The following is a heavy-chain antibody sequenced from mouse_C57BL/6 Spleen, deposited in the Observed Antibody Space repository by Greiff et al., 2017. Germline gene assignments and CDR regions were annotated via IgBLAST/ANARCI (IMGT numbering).Heavy chain of an antibody. CDR3: ARSRGDVDFDY. Sequence: QVQLKQSGPELVKPGASVKISCKASGYAFSSSWMNWVKQRPGKGLEWIGRIYPGDGDTNYNGKFKGKATLTADKSSSTAYMQLSSLTSEDSAVYFCARSRGDVDFDYWGQGTTLTVSS. CDR2: IYPGDGDT. V-gene: IGHV1-82*01. D-gene: IGHD3-3*01. J-gene: IGHJ2*01. CDR1: GYAFSSSW.